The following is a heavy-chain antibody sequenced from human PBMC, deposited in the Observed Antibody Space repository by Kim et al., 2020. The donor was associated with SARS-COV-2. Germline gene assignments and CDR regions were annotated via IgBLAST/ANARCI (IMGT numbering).Heavy chain of an antibody. J-gene: IGHJ6*02. Sequence: GGSLRLSCAASGFTFSSYAMNWVRQFPGKGLEWVSGISATGGSTYYADSVKGRFTISRDRSEKTLYLQMDSLRVEDTALYYCAKDRGWGFGLNGMDVWGQGTTVTVSS. D-gene: IGHD3-10*01. CDR1: GFTFSSYA. CDR3: AKDRGWGFGLNGMDV. CDR2: ISATGGST. V-gene: IGHV3-23*01.